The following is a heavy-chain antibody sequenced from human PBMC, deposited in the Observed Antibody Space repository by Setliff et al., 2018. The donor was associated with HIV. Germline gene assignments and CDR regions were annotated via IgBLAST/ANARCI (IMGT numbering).Heavy chain of an antibody. D-gene: IGHD5-18*01. CDR1: GESFSGYY. V-gene: IGHV4-34*01. Sequence: SETLSLTCAVYGESFSGYYWTWIRQSPKKGLEWIGDINPSGNTNYNPSLKSRLTISGDTSKNQFSLNLSFVTAADTAVYYCARSGPNKWIHLYHWAQGALVTVSS. J-gene: IGHJ5*02. CDR2: INPSGNT. CDR3: ARSGPNKWIHLYH.